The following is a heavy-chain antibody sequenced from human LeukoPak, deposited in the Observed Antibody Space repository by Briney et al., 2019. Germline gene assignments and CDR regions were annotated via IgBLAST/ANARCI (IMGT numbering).Heavy chain of an antibody. CDR2: INLNSGGT. J-gene: IGHJ4*02. Sequence: ASAKVSCKASGYTFTGYYMHWVRQAPGQGLEWVGWINLNSGGTNYAQKFQGRVTMTRDTSISTAYMELSRLRSDDTAVYYCASYSSSWLNGDTYFDYWGQGTLVTVSS. V-gene: IGHV1-2*02. D-gene: IGHD6-13*01. CDR3: ASYSSSWLNGDTYFDY. CDR1: GYTFTGYY.